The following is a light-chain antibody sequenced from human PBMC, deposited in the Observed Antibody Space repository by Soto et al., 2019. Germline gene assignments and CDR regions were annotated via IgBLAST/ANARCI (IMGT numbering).Light chain of an antibody. CDR2: EGS. V-gene: IGLV2-14*02. CDR3: SSYAGSSNV. CDR1: SSDVGTYNL. J-gene: IGLJ1*01. Sequence: QSALTQPASVSGSPGQSITISCTGTSSDVGTYNLVSWHQHHPGKAPKLIIYEGSKRPSGVSNRFSGSKSGNTASLTVSGLQAEDEADYYCSSYAGSSNVFGTGTKVTVL.